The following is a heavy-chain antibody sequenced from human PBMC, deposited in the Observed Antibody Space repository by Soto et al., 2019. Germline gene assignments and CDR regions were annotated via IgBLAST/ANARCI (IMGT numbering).Heavy chain of an antibody. CDR2: ISGSGGST. V-gene: IGHV3-23*01. J-gene: IGHJ4*02. D-gene: IGHD2-2*01. CDR3: AKDGIGYCISTSCYSVDY. CDR1: GFTFSSYA. Sequence: EVQLLESGGGLVQPGGSLRLSCAASGFTFSSYAMSWVRQAPGKGLEWVSAISGSGGSTDYADSVKGRFTISRDNSKNTLYLQMKSLRAEDTAVYYCAKDGIGYCISTSCYSVDYWGQGTLVTVSS.